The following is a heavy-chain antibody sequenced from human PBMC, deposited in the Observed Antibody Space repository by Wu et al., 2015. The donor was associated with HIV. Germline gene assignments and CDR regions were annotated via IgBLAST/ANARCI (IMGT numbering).Heavy chain of an antibody. J-gene: IGHJ5*02. V-gene: IGHV1-18*01. Sequence: QVQLVQSGAGVKKPGASVKVSCKASGYTFTSYGLSWVRQAPGQGLEWMGWISAYSGNTNYAQKFQGRVTMTTDTSTSTAYMELRSLRSDDTAVYYCARGHSHPYYDILTWLWEDWFDPWGQGTLVHVLL. CDR3: ARGHSHPYYDILTWLWEDWFDP. CDR2: ISAYSGNT. D-gene: IGHD3-9*01. CDR1: GYTFTSYG.